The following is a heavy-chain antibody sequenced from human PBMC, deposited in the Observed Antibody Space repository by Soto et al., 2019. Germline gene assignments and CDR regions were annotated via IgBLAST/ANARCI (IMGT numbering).Heavy chain of an antibody. CDR2: INLRGGTT. V-gene: IGHV1-46*02. CDR1: GYNFNQYY. J-gene: IGHJ4*02. CDR3: ARGPDDSDVPRWDH. Sequence: QVQLVQSGPEVRKPGASVRLSCATSGYNFNQYYIHWVRQAPGQGLEWMGIINLRGGTTEYAHKFRGRVTVTGGTSTRTAYMELSSLTSEDTAVYFCARGPDDSDVPRWDHWGQGTLITVSS. D-gene: IGHD4-17*01.